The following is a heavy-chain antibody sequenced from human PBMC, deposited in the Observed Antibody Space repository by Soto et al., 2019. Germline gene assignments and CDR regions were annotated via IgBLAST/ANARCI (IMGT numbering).Heavy chain of an antibody. CDR1: GASIGSGSYS. D-gene: IGHD3-10*01. CDR3: ARFPLWFGELDY. CDR2: LHHSGDT. J-gene: IGHJ4*02. V-gene: IGHV4-30-2*01. Sequence: QLQLQESGSGLVRPSQTLSLTCTVSGASIGSGSYSWNWIRQPPGKGLEWIGYLHHSGDTYFNPSLRRRVSISVDRSNTPFSLKLISVTAADTAVYYCARFPLWFGELDYWGQGALVTVSS.